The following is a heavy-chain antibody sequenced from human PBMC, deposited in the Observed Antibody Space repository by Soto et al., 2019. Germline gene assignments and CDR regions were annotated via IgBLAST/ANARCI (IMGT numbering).Heavy chain of an antibody. J-gene: IGHJ5*02. CDR2: VTPKSGNT. CDR1: GYSFSTYD. V-gene: IGHV1-8*01. CDR3: ARPYWCSTRCCTDWFAP. D-gene: IGHD2-2*02. Sequence: QVQLVQSGAEVKKPGASVKVSCKASGYSFSTYDINWVRQAAGQGLEWMGWVTPKSGNTDYAHRFRGRVTMTINAAISKAYMELSALPPAATAVYYCARPYWCSTRCCTDWFAPWSQVTLGTVAS.